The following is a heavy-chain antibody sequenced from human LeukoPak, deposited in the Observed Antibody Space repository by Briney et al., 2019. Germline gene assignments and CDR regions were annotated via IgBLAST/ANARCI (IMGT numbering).Heavy chain of an antibody. J-gene: IGHJ4*02. CDR1: GFTFGKYW. D-gene: IGHD3-22*01. Sequence: GGSLRLSCVASGFTFGKYWMSWVRQAPGKGLEWVANIKLDGSEKNYVDSVKGRFTISRDNAKNSLYLQMNSLRAEDTAVYYCARVGNYYDSSGYYLSFDYWGQGTLVTVSS. CDR2: IKLDGSEK. V-gene: IGHV3-7*03. CDR3: ARVGNYYDSSGYYLSFDY.